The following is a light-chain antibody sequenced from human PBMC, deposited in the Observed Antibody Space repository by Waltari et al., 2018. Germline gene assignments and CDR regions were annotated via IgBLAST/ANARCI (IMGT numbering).Light chain of an antibody. Sequence: QSALTQPASVSGSPGXSITISCTGTSSDVGGYNYVSWYQQHQSKAPKLMIYEVSNRPSGVSNXFSGSKSGNTASLTISGLQAEDEADYXCSSYTSSXXLYVFGTGXXVTVL. J-gene: IGLJ1*01. V-gene: IGLV2-14*01. CDR2: EVS. CDR1: SSDVGGYNY. CDR3: SSYTSSXXLYV.